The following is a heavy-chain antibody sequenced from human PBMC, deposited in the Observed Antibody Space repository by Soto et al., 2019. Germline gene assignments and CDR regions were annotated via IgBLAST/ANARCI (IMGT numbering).Heavy chain of an antibody. CDR1: GFTFDDYA. V-gene: IGHV3-9*01. D-gene: IGHD5-12*01. CDR3: AKDXGGXPXNWFDP. J-gene: IGHJ5*02. Sequence: EVQLVESGGGLVQPGXSLRLSCAASGFTFDDYAMHWVRQAPGKGLEWVSGISWNSGSIGYADSVKGRXTXXXXXXXXXXXXXXXXXXXXXXXLXYCAKDXGGXPXNWFDPWGQGTLVTVXX. CDR2: ISWNSGSI.